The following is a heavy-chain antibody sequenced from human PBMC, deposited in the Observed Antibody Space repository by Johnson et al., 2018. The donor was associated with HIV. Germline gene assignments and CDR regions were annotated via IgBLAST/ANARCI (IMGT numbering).Heavy chain of an antibody. CDR1: GFTFSIYA. V-gene: IGHV3-23*04. CDR3: AKDEAQTLASAGRDAFDI. J-gene: IGHJ3*02. Sequence: MQLVESGGGVVQPGRSLRLSCAASGFTFSIYAMSWVRQAPGKGLEWVSAISGSGGSTYYADSVKGRFTISRDNSKNTLYLQMNSLRPEDTALYYCAKDEAQTLASAGRDAFDIWGQGTMVTVSS. CDR2: ISGSGGST. D-gene: IGHD6-13*01.